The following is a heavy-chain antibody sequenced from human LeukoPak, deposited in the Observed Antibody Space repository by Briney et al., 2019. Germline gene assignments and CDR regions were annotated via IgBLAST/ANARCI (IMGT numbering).Heavy chain of an antibody. CDR1: GFTFSDYW. V-gene: IGHV3-74*01. Sequence: GGSRRLSCAASGFTFSDYWMHWVRQAPGKGLVWVSRIDSDGSSTSNADSVKGRFTISRDNAKNTVYLQMNSLRAEDTAVYHCARGFTIFGVVNDAFDIWGQGTMVTVSS. D-gene: IGHD3-3*01. CDR2: IDSDGSST. J-gene: IGHJ3*02. CDR3: ARGFTIFGVVNDAFDI.